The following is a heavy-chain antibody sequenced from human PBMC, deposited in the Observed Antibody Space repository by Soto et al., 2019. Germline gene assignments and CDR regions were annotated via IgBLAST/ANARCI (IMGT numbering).Heavy chain of an antibody. D-gene: IGHD2-2*02. CDR2: INHSGST. CDR1: GGSFSGYY. J-gene: IGHJ4*02. V-gene: IGHV4-34*01. Sequence: SETLSLTCAVYGGSFSGYYWSWIRQPPGKGLEWIGEINHSGSTTYNPSLKSRVTISVDTAKNQFSLKLSSVTAADTAVYYCARTLRYCSSTSCYTGFDYWGQGTLVTVSS. CDR3: ARTLRYCSSTSCYTGFDY.